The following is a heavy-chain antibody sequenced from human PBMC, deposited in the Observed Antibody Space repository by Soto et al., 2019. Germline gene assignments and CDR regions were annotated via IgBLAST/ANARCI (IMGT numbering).Heavy chain of an antibody. V-gene: IGHV2-5*02. D-gene: IGHD2-21*02. CDR3: IQSRCGGDCLQSYASYYYYGMDV. Sequence: QITLKESGPTLVKPTQTLTLTCTFSAFSLSTGGVGVGWIRQPPGKALEWLALIYWDDDKSYSPSLRSRLTITKDTSKNPVVLTLPNMDPVDTATYYCIQSRCGGDCLQSYASYYYYGMDVWGQGTTVTVSS. J-gene: IGHJ6*02. CDR1: AFSLSTGGVG. CDR2: IYWDDDK.